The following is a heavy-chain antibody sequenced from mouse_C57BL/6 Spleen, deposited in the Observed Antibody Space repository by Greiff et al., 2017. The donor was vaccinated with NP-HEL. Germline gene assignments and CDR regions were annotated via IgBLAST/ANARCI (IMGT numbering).Heavy chain of an antibody. CDR1: GFTFSSYA. V-gene: IGHV5-4*01. CDR3: ARDGGLRQEDYFDY. Sequence: EVMLVESGGGLVKPGGSLKLSCAASGFTFSSYAMSWVRQTPEKRLEWVATISDGGSYTYYPDTVKGRFTISRDNAKNNLYLQMSHLKSDDTAMYYCARDGGLRQEDYFDYWGQGTTLTVSS. J-gene: IGHJ2*01. CDR2: ISDGGSYT. D-gene: IGHD2-4*01.